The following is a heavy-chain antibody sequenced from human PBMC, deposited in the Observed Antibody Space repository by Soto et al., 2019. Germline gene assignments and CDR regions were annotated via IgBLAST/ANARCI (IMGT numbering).Heavy chain of an antibody. J-gene: IGHJ4*02. V-gene: IGHV4-30-4*01. CDR1: GGSISSGDYY. Sequence: SETLSLTCTVSGGSISSGDYYWSWIRQPPGKGLEWIGYIYYSGSTYYNPSLKSRVTISVDTSKNQFSLKLSSVTAADTAVYYCAREGAVAGTDYWGQGTLVTVSS. CDR3: AREGAVAGTDY. D-gene: IGHD6-19*01. CDR2: IYYSGST.